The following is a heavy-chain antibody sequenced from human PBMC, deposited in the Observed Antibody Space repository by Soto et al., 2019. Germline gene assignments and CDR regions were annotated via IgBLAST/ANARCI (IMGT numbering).Heavy chain of an antibody. CDR3: ARDWDPQGYNWFDP. Sequence: GASVKVSCKASGYTFTNYYMYWARQAPGQGLEWMGTINPSGGGTSYAQKFQGRVTMTSDTSTSTVYMDLTSLRFEDTAVYYCARDWDPQGYNWFDPWGQGTLVTVSS. CDR2: INPSGGGT. V-gene: IGHV1-46*03. CDR1: GYTFTNYY. J-gene: IGHJ5*02. D-gene: IGHD1-26*01.